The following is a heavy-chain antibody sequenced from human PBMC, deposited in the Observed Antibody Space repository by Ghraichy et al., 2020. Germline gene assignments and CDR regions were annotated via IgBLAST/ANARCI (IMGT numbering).Heavy chain of an antibody. J-gene: IGHJ3*02. CDR1: GGSISSSSYY. Sequence: SETLSLTCTVSGGSISSSSYYWGWIRQPPGKGLEWIGSIYYSGSTYYNPSLKSRVTISVDTSKNQFSLKLSSVTAADTAVYYCARLSITMIVVVEDAFDIWGQGTMVTVSS. CDR2: IYYSGST. D-gene: IGHD3-22*01. V-gene: IGHV4-39*01. CDR3: ARLSITMIVVVEDAFDI.